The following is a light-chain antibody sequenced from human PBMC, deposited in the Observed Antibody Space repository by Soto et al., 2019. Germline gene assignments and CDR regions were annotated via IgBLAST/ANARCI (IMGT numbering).Light chain of an antibody. Sequence: QSVLTQPPSASGSPGQSVAISCTGTSIDVGGYSYVSWYQQHPGKAPKLMIYDVSKRPSGVPDRFSGSKSGNTASLTVSGLQAEDEADYYCSSYAGTHIVFGTGTKVTVL. CDR3: SSYAGTHIV. V-gene: IGLV2-8*01. J-gene: IGLJ1*01. CDR2: DVS. CDR1: SIDVGGYSY.